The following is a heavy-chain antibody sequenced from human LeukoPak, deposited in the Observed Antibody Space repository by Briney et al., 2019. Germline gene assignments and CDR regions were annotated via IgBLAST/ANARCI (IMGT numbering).Heavy chain of an antibody. J-gene: IGHJ4*02. D-gene: IGHD2-2*01. CDR1: GFTFGDYA. V-gene: IGHV3-49*04. Sequence: GGSLRLSCAPSGFTFGDYAMTWVRQAPGKGLEWVGFFRKKAYGGTREYAASVEGRFSISRDDSKSIAYLQMNSLKTEDTAIYYCARMPDPWMGFDYWGQGTLVTVSS. CDR3: ARMPDPWMGFDY. CDR2: FRKKAYGGTR.